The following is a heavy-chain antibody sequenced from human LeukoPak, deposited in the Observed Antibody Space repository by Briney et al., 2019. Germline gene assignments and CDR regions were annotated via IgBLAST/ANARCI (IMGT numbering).Heavy chain of an antibody. CDR3: ARVSSSRGSLEV. J-gene: IGHJ6*04. CDR1: GYTFTGYY. CDR2: INPNSGGT. Sequence: ASVKVSCKASGYTFTGYYMHWARQAPGQGLEWMGWINPNSGGTNYAQKFQGRVTMTRDTSISTAYMELSRLRSDDTAVYYCARVSSSRGSLEVWGKGTTVTVSS. V-gene: IGHV1-2*02. D-gene: IGHD3-16*02.